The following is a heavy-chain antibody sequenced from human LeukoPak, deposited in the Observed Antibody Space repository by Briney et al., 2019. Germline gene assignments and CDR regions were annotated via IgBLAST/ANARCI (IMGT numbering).Heavy chain of an antibody. V-gene: IGHV3-23*01. CDR1: GFTFSSYA. Sequence: PGGSLRLSCAASGFTFSSYAMSWVRQAPGRGLEWVSAISGSGGSTYYADSVKGRFTISRDNSKNTLYLQMNSLRAEDTAVYYCAKDLDVGYSSAPDAFDIWGQGTMVTVSS. J-gene: IGHJ3*02. CDR3: AKDLDVGYSSAPDAFDI. CDR2: ISGSGGST. D-gene: IGHD6-19*01.